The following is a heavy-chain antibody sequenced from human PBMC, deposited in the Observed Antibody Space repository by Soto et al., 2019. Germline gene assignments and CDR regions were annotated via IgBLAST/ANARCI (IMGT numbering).Heavy chain of an antibody. CDR3: AGGGYGDYDY. V-gene: IGHV4-59*01. D-gene: IGHD4-17*01. CDR2: IYYSGST. CDR1: GGSISSYY. J-gene: IGHJ4*02. Sequence: TSETLSLTCTVSGGSISSYYWSWIRQPPGKGLEWIGYIYYSGSTNYNPSLKSRVTISLDTSKNQFSLKLTSVTAADTAVYYCAGGGYGDYDYWGQGTLVTVSS.